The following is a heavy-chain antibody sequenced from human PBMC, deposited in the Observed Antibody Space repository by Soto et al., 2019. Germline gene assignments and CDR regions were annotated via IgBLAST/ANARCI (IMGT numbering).Heavy chain of an antibody. CDR2: IDPGDSQT. CDR3: ARQIYDSDTGPNFQYYFDS. D-gene: IGHD3-22*01. J-gene: IGHJ4*02. V-gene: IGHV5-10-1*01. CDR1: GYSFAGYW. Sequence: GESLKISCKGSGYSFAGYWITWVRQKPGKGLEWMGRIDPGDSQTYYSPSFRGHVTISVTKSITTVFLQWSSLRASDTAMYYCARQIYDSDTGPNFQYYFDSWGKGTPVTVS.